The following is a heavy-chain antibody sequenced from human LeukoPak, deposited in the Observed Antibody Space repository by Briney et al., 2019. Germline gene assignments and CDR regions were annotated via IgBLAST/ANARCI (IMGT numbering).Heavy chain of an antibody. V-gene: IGHV3-23*01. Sequence: PGGSLRLSCAASGFTFSSYAMSWVRQAPGQGLEWVSAISDSGGSTYYADSVKGRFTISRDNSKNTLYLQMNSLRGEDTAVYYCAKVLYSSGFYGNYWGQGTLVTVSS. CDR3: AKVLYSSGFYGNY. D-gene: IGHD6-19*01. CDR1: GFTFSSYA. J-gene: IGHJ4*02. CDR2: ISDSGGST.